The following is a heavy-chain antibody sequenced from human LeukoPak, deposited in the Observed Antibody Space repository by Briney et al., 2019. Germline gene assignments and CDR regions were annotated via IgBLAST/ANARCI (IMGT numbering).Heavy chain of an antibody. D-gene: IGHD6-19*01. CDR2: ISSSGSTI. J-gene: IGHJ4*02. CDR1: GFTFSDYY. CDR3: ARPQAQYSSGWYDY. Sequence: PGGSLRLSCAASGFTFSDYYMSWIRQAPGKGLEWVSYISSSGSTIYYADSVRGRFTISRDNAKNSLYLQMNSLRAEDTAVYYCARPQAQYSSGWYDYWGQGTLVTVSS. V-gene: IGHV3-11*04.